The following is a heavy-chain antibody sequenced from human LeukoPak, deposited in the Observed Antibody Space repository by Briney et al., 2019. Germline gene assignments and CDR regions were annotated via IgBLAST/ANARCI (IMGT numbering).Heavy chain of an antibody. CDR3: VRDGPFGSGTFGY. D-gene: IGHD3-10*01. J-gene: IGHJ4*02. CDR1: GFSFSRSL. CDR2: IKVDGSEK. Sequence: PGGSLRLSRVASGFSFSRSLMSWVRQAPGKGLEWVANIKVDGSEKHYLDSVEGRFIISRDNAKNSLHLQMNNLRAEDTAEYYCVRDGPFGSGTFGYWAQGTVVSVSS. V-gene: IGHV3-7*01.